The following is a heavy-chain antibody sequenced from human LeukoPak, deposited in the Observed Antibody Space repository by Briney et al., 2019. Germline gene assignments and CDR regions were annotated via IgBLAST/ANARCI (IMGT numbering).Heavy chain of an antibody. CDR1: GFTFSSYA. CDR3: ARSAYSGYDFGEYFAMDV. D-gene: IGHD5-12*01. Sequence: GGSLRLSCAASGFTFSSYAMSWVRQAQGKGLEWVSAISGSGGSTYYADSVKGRFTISRDSSKNTLDLQMHSLRAEDTAVYYCARSAYSGYDFGEYFAMDVWGQGTTVTVSS. J-gene: IGHJ6*02. CDR2: ISGSGGST. V-gene: IGHV3-23*01.